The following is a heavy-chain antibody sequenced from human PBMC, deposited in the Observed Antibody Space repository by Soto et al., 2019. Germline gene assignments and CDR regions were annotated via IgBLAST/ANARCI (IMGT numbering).Heavy chain of an antibody. CDR3: ASRASTAVVFGAFDM. CDR2: ITASGAST. J-gene: IGHJ3*02. D-gene: IGHD5-18*01. CDR1: GLTFRAYS. Sequence: GGSLRLSCLASGLTFRAYSMHWVRQTPRKGLEWVASITASGASTYYADSVKGRFTISRDNAENSMFLQMSRLRVEDTALYYCASRASTAVVFGAFDMWGQGTMVTVSS. V-gene: IGHV3-21*06.